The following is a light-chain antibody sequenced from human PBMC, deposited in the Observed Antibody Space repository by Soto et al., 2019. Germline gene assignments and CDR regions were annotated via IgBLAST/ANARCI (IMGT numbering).Light chain of an antibody. CDR1: QDFTSN. CDR2: GAS. Sequence: DIQLTQSPPFLSASVGDRVTITCRASQDFTSNFAWYQQKPGKAPKLLIYGASTLQSGVPSRFSGSGSGTEFTLTISSLQPEDFATYYCQQLNSYPRTFGQGTKLEIK. J-gene: IGKJ2*01. CDR3: QQLNSYPRT. V-gene: IGKV1-9*01.